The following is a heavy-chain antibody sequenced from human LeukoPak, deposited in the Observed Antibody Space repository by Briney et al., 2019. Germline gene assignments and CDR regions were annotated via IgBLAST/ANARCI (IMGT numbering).Heavy chain of an antibody. V-gene: IGHV1-8*01. CDR1: GGTFISCD. CDR3: ARTRDFYDSSGSRVFDY. CDR2: MNPNSGNT. Sequence: GAAVQISCNACGGTFISCDMNGGLHATGGGGEGRVWMNPNSGNTGNAEKFQARATMTRNTSISTAYMQLSSLRSEGTAVYYCARTRDFYDSSGSRVFDYWGQGTLVTVSS. D-gene: IGHD3-22*01. J-gene: IGHJ4*02.